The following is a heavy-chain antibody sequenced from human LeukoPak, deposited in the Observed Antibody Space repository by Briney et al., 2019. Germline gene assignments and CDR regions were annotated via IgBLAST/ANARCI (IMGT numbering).Heavy chain of an antibody. CDR2: INAGNGNT. Sequence: GASVKVSCKASGFTFTSSAMHWVRQAPGQRLEWMGWINAGNGNTKYSQEFQGRVTITRDTSASTAYMELSSLRSEDMAVYYCARETNDAFDIWGQGTMVTVSS. CDR1: GFTFTSSA. V-gene: IGHV1-3*03. CDR3: ARETNDAFDI. J-gene: IGHJ3*02.